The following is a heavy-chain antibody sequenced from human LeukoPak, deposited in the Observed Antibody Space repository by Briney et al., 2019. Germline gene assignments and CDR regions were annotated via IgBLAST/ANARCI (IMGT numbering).Heavy chain of an antibody. CDR3: AKAPTPILWIDPYFDY. J-gene: IGHJ4*02. CDR2: ISSFSSTI. D-gene: IGHD2-2*03. CDR1: GFTFSSYE. Sequence: GGSLRLSCEASGFTFSSYEMNWVRQAPGKGLEWVPYISSFSSTIYYADSVMGRFTISRDNAKNSLYLQMNSLRAEDTAVYYCAKAPTPILWIDPYFDYWGQGTLVTVSS. V-gene: IGHV3-48*03.